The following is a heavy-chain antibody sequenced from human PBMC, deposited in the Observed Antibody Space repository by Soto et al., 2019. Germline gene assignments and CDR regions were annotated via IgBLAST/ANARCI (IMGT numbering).Heavy chain of an antibody. Sequence: ASVKVSCKASGYTFTSYYMHWVRQAPGQGLEWMGIINPNGGSTSYAQKFQGRVTITADKSTSTAYMELSSLRSEDTAVYYCARVPTYYDSSGRKEVFDIGGKGTMVPVSS. CDR2: INPNGGST. J-gene: IGHJ3*02. CDR3: ARVPTYYDSSGRKEVFDI. D-gene: IGHD3-22*01. V-gene: IGHV1-46*01. CDR1: GYTFTSYY.